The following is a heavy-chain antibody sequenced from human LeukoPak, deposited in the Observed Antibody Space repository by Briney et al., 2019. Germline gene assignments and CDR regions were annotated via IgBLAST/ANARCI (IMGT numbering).Heavy chain of an antibody. J-gene: IGHJ5*02. V-gene: IGHV3-9*01. Sequence: GGSLRLSCAASGFTFDDYAMHWVRQAPGKGLEWVSGISWNSGSIGYADSVKGRFTISRDNAKNSLYLQMNSLRAEDTALYYCAKGRVTIFANWFDPWGQGTLVTVSS. CDR2: ISWNSGSI. D-gene: IGHD3-3*01. CDR1: GFTFDDYA. CDR3: AKGRVTIFANWFDP.